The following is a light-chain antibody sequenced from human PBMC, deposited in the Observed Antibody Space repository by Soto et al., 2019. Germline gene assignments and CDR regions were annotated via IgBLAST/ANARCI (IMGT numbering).Light chain of an antibody. Sequence: EIVFTQSSCTLSLSPEERATLSCRAGESVSSSALAWYQQKPGQAPRRLIYGGSSRATGIPDRFSGSGSGTDFTLTISRLEPEDFAVYYCQYYGTWPQTFGQGTKVDIK. CDR3: QYYGTWPQT. J-gene: IGKJ1*01. CDR1: ESVSSSA. CDR2: GGS. V-gene: IGKV3-20*01.